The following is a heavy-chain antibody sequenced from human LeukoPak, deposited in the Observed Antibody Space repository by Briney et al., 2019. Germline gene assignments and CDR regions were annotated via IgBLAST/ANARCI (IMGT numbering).Heavy chain of an antibody. Sequence: SETLSLTCVVSGASVSTSHWNWIRQLPGKGLEWIGYIQASGTTKHNPSLKSRVTISIDTSKAQFSLNVNSVSAADTAMYYCARLDSCGADSCIDSWGQGNLVIVSS. V-gene: IGHV4-59*02. CDR3: ARLDSCGADSCIDS. CDR1: GASVSTSH. CDR2: IQASGTT. J-gene: IGHJ4*02. D-gene: IGHD2-21*01.